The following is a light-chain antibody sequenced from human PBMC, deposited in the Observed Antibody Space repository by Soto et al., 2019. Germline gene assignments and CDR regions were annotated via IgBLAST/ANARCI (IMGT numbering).Light chain of an antibody. Sequence: QAVVTQEPSLTVSLGGTVTLTCASSTGAVTSGHYPYWFQQKPGQAPKTLIYDTSNKHSWTPARLSGSLLGGKAALTLSGAQPEDEADYYCLLYYGGPRVFGGGTKLTVL. CDR1: TGAVTSGHY. V-gene: IGLV7-46*01. CDR2: DTS. CDR3: LLYYGGPRV. J-gene: IGLJ3*02.